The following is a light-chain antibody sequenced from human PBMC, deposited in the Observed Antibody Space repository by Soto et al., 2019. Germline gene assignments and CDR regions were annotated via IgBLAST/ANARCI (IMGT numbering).Light chain of an antibody. CDR1: QSVSSSY. V-gene: IGKV3-20*01. CDR3: QQYVTSPLT. CDR2: GVS. J-gene: IGKJ4*01. Sequence: EIVLTQSPGILSLSPGERATLSCRASQSVSSSYLAWYQQKPGQAPRLLIYGVSSRATGIPDRFSGSGSGTDFTLTISRLEPEDFAVYYCQQYVTSPLTFGGGTKVDIK.